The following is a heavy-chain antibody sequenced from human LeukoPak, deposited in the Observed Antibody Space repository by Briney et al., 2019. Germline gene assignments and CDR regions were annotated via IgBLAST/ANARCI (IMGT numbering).Heavy chain of an antibody. Sequence: GASVKVSFKASGYTFTSYDINWVRQATGQGLEWMGWMNPNSGNTGYAQKFQGRVTMTRNTSISTAYMELSSLRSEDTAVYYCARAQSNYLNYDFWSGYYDTHNWFDPWGQGTLVTVSS. J-gene: IGHJ5*02. D-gene: IGHD3-3*01. V-gene: IGHV1-8*01. CDR3: ARAQSNYLNYDFWSGYYDTHNWFDP. CDR1: GYTFTSYD. CDR2: MNPNSGNT.